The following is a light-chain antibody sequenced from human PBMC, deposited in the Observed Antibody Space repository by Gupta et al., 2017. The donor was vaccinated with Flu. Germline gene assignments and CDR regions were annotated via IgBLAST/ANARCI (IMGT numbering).Light chain of an antibody. CDR1: SSDVGGYHY. CDR3: IAYTSSSTVV. CDR2: EVS. Sequence: QSALTQPASVSGSPGQSITISCTGTSSDVGGYHYVSWYQQHPGKAPKLMTYEVSNRPSGVSNRCSGSKSGNTASLTSSGLQAEDDADYYCIAYTSSSTVVFGGGTKVTVL. J-gene: IGLJ2*01. V-gene: IGLV2-14*01.